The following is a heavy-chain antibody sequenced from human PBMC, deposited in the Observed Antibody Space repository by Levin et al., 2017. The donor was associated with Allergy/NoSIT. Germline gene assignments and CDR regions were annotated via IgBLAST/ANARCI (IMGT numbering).Heavy chain of an antibody. CDR1: GFTFSSYA. D-gene: IGHD6-13*01. CDR3: ARAPAWYTWYFDV. Sequence: GGSLRLSCAASGFTFSSYAMHWVRQAPGKGLEWVAVISYDGSNKYYADSVKGRFTISRDNPKNTLYLQMNSLRVEDTAVYYCARAPAWYTWYFDVWGRGALVTVSS. J-gene: IGHJ2*01. V-gene: IGHV3-30-3*01. CDR2: ISYDGSNK.